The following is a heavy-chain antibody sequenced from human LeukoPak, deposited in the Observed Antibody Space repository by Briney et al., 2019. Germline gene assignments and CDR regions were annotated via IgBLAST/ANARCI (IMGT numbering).Heavy chain of an antibody. J-gene: IGHJ6*03. CDR2: INHSGST. CDR1: GGSLSGYY. Sequence: SETLSLTCAVYGGSLSGYYWSWIRQPPGKGLEWIGEINHSGSTNYNPSLKSRVTISVDTSKNQFSLKLSSVTAADTAVYYCARGPYYYGSGNYYYYMDVWGKGTTVTVSS. D-gene: IGHD3-10*01. CDR3: ARGPYYYGSGNYYYYMDV. V-gene: IGHV4-34*01.